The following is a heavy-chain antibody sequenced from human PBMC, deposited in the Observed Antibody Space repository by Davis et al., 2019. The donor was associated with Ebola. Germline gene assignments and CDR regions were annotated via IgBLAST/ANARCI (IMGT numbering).Heavy chain of an antibody. Sequence: PGGSLRLSCAASGFTFSSYGMHWVRQAPGKGLEWVALISYDGSDEYLADSMKGRFTISRDNGKNTLYLQMNSLRAGDTAVYYCARGVVVRGVSYYAMDVWGKGTTVTVSS. D-gene: IGHD3-10*01. CDR3: ARGVVVRGVSYYAMDV. V-gene: IGHV3-30*03. CDR2: ISYDGSDE. CDR1: GFTFSSYG. J-gene: IGHJ6*04.